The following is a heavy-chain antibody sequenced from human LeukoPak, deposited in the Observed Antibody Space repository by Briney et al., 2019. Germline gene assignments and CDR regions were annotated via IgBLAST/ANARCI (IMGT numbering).Heavy chain of an antibody. D-gene: IGHD3-9*01. CDR1: GGTFSSYA. CDR3: ARSLTYYDILTGPRYYYGMDV. CDR2: LIPILGIA. J-gene: IGHJ6*02. Sequence: GASVKVSCKASGGTFSSYAISWVRQAPGQGLEWMGKLIPILGIANYAQKFQGRVTITADKSTSTAYMELSSLRSEDTAVYYCARSLTYYDILTGPRYYYGMDVWGQGTTVTVSS. V-gene: IGHV1-69*04.